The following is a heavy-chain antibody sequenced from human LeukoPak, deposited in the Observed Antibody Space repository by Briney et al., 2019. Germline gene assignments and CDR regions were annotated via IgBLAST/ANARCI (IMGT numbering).Heavy chain of an antibody. D-gene: IGHD3-22*01. CDR2: ISYDGNNI. CDR1: GFTFSSYA. J-gene: IGHJ4*02. Sequence: GGSLRLSCAASGFTFSSYAMHWVRQAPGKGLQWVAFISYDGNNIHYADSVKGRFTISRDNSKNTVDLLMNSPRAEDTAIYYCARDVPYYYDSSGYYSPFDCWGQGTLVTVSS. CDR3: ARDVPYYYDSSGYYSPFDC. V-gene: IGHV3-30-3*01.